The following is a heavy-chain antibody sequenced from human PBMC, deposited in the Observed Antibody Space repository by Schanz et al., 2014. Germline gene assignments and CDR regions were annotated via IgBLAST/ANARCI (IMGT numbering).Heavy chain of an antibody. V-gene: IGHV1-18*01. D-gene: IGHD4-17*01. CDR3: ATLDYADSVS. CDR1: GYTFTAFG. CDR2: ISAYNGNT. Sequence: VQSVHSGTEVQKLGASVKVSCQTSGYTFTAFGINWVRQAPGQGLEWMGWISAYNGNTNYAQKLQGRVTMTTDTSTSTAYMELRSLTSDDTAVYYCATLDYADSVSWGQGTLVTVSS. J-gene: IGHJ5*02.